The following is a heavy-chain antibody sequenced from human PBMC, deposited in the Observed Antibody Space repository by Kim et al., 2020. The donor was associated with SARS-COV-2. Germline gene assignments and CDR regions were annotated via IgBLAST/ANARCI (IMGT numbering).Heavy chain of an antibody. CDR2: ISGSGGST. CDR3: ARDRVVVVITPTPDY. J-gene: IGHJ4*02. D-gene: IGHD3-22*01. Sequence: GGSLRLSCAASGFTFSSYAMSWVRQAPGKGLEWVSAISGSGGSTYYADSVKGRFTISRDNSKNTLYLQMNSLRAEDTAVYYCARDRVVVVITPTPDYWGQGTLVTVSS. V-gene: IGHV3-23*01. CDR1: GFTFSSYA.